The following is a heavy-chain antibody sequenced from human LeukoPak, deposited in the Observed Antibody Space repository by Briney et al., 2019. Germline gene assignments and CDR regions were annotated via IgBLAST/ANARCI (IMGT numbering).Heavy chain of an antibody. Sequence: SETLSLTCTVSGGCIISYYWSWIRQTPGKGLEGIGYIYYSGSTNYNPSLKSRVTISVDTSKNQFSLKLSSVTAADTAVYYCARQHPPKEYLTWGQGTLVTVSS. V-gene: IGHV4-59*08. CDR2: IYYSGST. J-gene: IGHJ5*02. CDR1: GGCIISYY. D-gene: IGHD2-2*01. CDR3: ARQHPPKEYLT.